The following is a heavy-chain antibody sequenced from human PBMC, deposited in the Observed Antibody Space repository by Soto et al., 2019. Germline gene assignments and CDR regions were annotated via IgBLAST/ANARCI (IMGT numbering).Heavy chain of an antibody. CDR2: IYYSGST. J-gene: IGHJ4*02. Sequence: SETLSLTCTVSGGSISSSSYYWGWIRQPPGKGLEWIGSIYYSGSTYYNPSLKSRVTISVDTSKNQFSLKLSSVTAADTAVYYCARHVGILAAVDYWGQGTLVTVSS. CDR3: ARHVGILAAVDY. D-gene: IGHD3-9*01. V-gene: IGHV4-39*01. CDR1: GGSISSSSYY.